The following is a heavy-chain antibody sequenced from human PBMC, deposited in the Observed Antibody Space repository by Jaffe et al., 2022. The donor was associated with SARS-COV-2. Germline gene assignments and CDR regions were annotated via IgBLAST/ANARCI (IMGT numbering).Heavy chain of an antibody. V-gene: IGHV4-59*01. CDR1: GGSISSYY. J-gene: IGHJ6*02. Sequence: QVQLQESGPGLVKPSETLSLTCTVSGGSISSYYWSWIRQPPGKGLEWIGYIYYSGSTNYNPSLKSRVTISVDTSKNQFSLKLSSVTAADTAVYYCARDPTMVRGVIGYYYYGMDVWGQGTTVTVSS. CDR3: ARDPTMVRGVIGYYYYGMDV. D-gene: IGHD3-10*01. CDR2: IYYSGST.